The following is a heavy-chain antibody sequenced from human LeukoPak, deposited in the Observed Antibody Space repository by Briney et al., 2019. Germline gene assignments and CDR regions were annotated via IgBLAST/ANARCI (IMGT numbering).Heavy chain of an antibody. CDR2: VYYSGDT. Sequence: SETLSLTCTVSGGSISSSNYYWGWIRQPPGKGLEWIGSVYYSGDTYYNPSLKSRVTISVDTSKNQFSLRLTSVTAADTAVYYCARLDFRVTMIRGAVGYWGQGTLVTVSS. CDR1: GGSISSSNYY. J-gene: IGHJ4*02. D-gene: IGHD3-10*01. CDR3: ARLDFRVTMIRGAVGY. V-gene: IGHV4-39*01.